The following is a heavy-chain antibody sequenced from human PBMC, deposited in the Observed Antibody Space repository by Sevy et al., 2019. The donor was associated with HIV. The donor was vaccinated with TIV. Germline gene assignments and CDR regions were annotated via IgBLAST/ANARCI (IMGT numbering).Heavy chain of an antibody. D-gene: IGHD1-26*01. Sequence: TLSLTCTVSGGSISSGSYYWSWIRQPAGKGLEWIGRIYTSGSTNYNPSLKSRVTISVDTSKNQFSLKLSSVTAADTAVYYCARVSVGATRGYYYYYMDVWGKGTTVTVSS. J-gene: IGHJ6*03. CDR2: IYTSGST. CDR1: GGSISSGSYY. V-gene: IGHV4-61*02. CDR3: ARVSVGATRGYYYYYMDV.